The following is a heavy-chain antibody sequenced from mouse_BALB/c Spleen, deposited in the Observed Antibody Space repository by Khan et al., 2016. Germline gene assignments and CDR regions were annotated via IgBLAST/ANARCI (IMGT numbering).Heavy chain of an antibody. CDR2: IAPGSGST. CDR1: GYTFTSYW. CDR3: AREGTVPHSDY. J-gene: IGHJ4*01. Sequence: DLVKPGASVKLSCKASGYTFTSYWINWIKQRPGQGLEWIGRIAPGSGSTYYNEMFKGKATLTVDTSSSTAYIQLSSLSSEDSAVYFCAREGTVPHSDYWGQGTSVTVSS. D-gene: IGHD1-1*01. V-gene: IGHV1S41*01.